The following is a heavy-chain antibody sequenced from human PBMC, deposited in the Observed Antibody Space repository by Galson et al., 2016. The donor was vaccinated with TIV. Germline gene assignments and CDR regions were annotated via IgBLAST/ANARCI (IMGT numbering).Heavy chain of an antibody. CDR1: GYTFTTYW. Sequence: QSGAEVKKPGESLKISCKASGYTFTTYWIGWVRQMPGTGLEWMGIIYPGDSETKYSPSFEGQVTISADKSNNTAYLHWSSLKASDTAIYYCARRSTELGLDYWGQGVLVTVSS. J-gene: IGHJ4*02. CDR2: IYPGDSET. D-gene: IGHD2/OR15-2a*01. CDR3: ARRSTELGLDY. V-gene: IGHV5-51*03.